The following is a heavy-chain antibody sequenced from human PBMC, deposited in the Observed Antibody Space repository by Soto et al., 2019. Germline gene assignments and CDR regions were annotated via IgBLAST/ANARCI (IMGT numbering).Heavy chain of an antibody. V-gene: IGHV1-69*12. CDR2: INPIFGPG. Sequence: QVQLVQSGAEVKKPGSSVKVSCKASRGTFRSYAISWVRRAPGQGLEWMGGINPIFGPGNYAPKFQGRVTITADEPTRTAYMELSSLRSDDTAVYYCARSTQPATYNIGWGEWGQGTLVTVSS. CDR3: ARSTQPATYNIGWGE. J-gene: IGHJ4*02. D-gene: IGHD6-19*01. CDR1: RGTFRSYA.